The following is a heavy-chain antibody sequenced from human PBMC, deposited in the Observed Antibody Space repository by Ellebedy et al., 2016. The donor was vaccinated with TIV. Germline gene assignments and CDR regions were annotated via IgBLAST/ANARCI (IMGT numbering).Heavy chain of an antibody. J-gene: IGHJ5*02. CDR2: IYYSGST. CDR3: ARLSVRGSWFDP. CDR1: GGSISSYY. V-gene: IGHV4-59*08. Sequence: SETLSLTXTVSGGSISSYYWSWIRQPPGKGLEWIGYIYYSGSTYYNPSLKSRVTISVDTSKNQFSLKLSSVTAADTAVYYCARLSVRGSWFDPWGQGTLVTVSS. D-gene: IGHD3-16*01.